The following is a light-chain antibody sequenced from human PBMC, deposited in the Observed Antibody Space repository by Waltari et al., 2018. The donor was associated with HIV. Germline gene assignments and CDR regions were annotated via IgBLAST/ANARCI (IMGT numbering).Light chain of an antibody. CDR2: RNN. V-gene: IGLV1-47*01. Sequence: QSVLTQPPSASGTPGQRVTISCSGSSPNIGSNYVYWYQQLPGTTPKLLIYRNNQRPSGVPDRISGSKSATSASLAISGLRSEDEADFSCAACDDSLSGQVFGPGTKVTVL. CDR1: SPNIGSNY. J-gene: IGLJ1*01. CDR3: AACDDSLSGQV.